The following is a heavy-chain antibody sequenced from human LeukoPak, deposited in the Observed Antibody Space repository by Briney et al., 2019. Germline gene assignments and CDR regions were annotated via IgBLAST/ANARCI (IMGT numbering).Heavy chain of an antibody. V-gene: IGHV3-23*01. D-gene: IGHD5-18*01. Sequence: GGSLRLSCVGSGFTFSNYAMSWVRQAPGKGLDWVSVTSGSAHKIRYADSVRGRFTISRDNSENTVYLQMNNLRGEDTAIYYCAGRITGYSSGYVFWGQGTLVTVSS. CDR1: GFTFSNYA. J-gene: IGHJ4*02. CDR2: TSGSAHKI. CDR3: AGRITGYSSGYVF.